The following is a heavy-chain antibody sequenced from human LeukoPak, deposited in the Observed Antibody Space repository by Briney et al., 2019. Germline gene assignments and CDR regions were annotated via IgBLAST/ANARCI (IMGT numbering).Heavy chain of an antibody. Sequence: ASVKVSCKASGYTFTGYYIHWVRQAPGQGLEWMGRINPSSGGTNYAQKFQGTVTMTRDTSISTAYMELSRLRSDDTAVYYCERKPEGMDVWGQGTTVTVSS. CDR3: ERKPEGMDV. D-gene: IGHD1-14*01. J-gene: IGHJ6*02. CDR2: INPSSGGT. V-gene: IGHV1-2*06. CDR1: GYTFTGYY.